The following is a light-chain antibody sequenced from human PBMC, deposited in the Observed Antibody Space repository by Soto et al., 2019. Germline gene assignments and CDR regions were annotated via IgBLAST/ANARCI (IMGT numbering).Light chain of an antibody. J-gene: IGLJ3*02. CDR1: SSNIGSTFD. Sequence: QSVLTQPPSVSGAPGQRVTISCTGRSSNIGSTFDVHWYQHLPGTAPKLLIYQDSNRPSGVPDRFSGSRSGTSASLAITWLQAEDEADYYCQSYDNSLRAWVFGGGTKLTVL. CDR3: QSYDNSLRAWV. CDR2: QDS. V-gene: IGLV1-40*01.